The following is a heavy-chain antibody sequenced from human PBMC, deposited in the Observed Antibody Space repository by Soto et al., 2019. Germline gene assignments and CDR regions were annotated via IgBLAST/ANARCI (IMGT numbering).Heavy chain of an antibody. CDR3: ARADYYDSSGYYCGN. J-gene: IGHJ4*02. CDR1: GFTFRSHW. D-gene: IGHD3-22*01. V-gene: IGHV3-7*04. Sequence: HLGGSVRLSCAASGFTFRSHWMSWVRQAPGKGLEWVANIKQDGSEKHYVDSVKGRVTISRDNAKNSLYLQMNSLRAEDTAVYYCARADYYDSSGYYCGNWGQGT. CDR2: IKQDGSEK.